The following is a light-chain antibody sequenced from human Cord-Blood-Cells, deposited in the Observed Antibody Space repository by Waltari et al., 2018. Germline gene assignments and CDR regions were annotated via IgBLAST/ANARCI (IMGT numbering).Light chain of an antibody. V-gene: IGLV2-14*01. CDR3: RSYTSSSTLYG. CDR1: SSDVGGYNY. Sequence: QSALTQPASVSGSPGQSITISCTGTSSDVGGYNYVSWYQQHPGKAPKLMIYEVSNRPSGVSNRFSGSKSGHTASLTISGLQAEHEADYYCRSYTSSSTLYGFGTGTKVTVL. J-gene: IGLJ1*01. CDR2: EVS.